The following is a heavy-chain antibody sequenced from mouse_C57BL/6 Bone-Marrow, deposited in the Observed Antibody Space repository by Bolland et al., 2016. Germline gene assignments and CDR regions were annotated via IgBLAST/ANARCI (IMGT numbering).Heavy chain of an antibody. J-gene: IGHJ3*01. Sequence: WDDDKRYNPSLKSRLTISKDTSRNQVFLKITSVDTADTATYYCARTPNWHFDYWGQGTLV. CDR2: WDDDK. V-gene: IGHV8-12*01. D-gene: IGHD4-1*01. CDR3: ARTPNWHFDY.